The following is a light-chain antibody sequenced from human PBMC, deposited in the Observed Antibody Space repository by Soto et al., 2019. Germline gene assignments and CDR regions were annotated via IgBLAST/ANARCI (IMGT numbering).Light chain of an antibody. V-gene: IGKV3-20*01. Sequence: EIVLTQSPGTLSLSPGERGTLSCRASQSVSDSYLAWYQQKPGQAPRLLIYGASTRATGIPDRFSGSGSGTDFTLTISRLEPEDLAVYYCQQYGSSPFTFGPGTKVDIK. CDR1: QSVSDSY. CDR2: GAS. CDR3: QQYGSSPFT. J-gene: IGKJ3*01.